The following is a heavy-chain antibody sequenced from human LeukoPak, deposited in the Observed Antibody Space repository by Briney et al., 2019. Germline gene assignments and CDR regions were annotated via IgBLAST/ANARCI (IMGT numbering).Heavy chain of an antibody. J-gene: IGHJ6*02. CDR3: ARTGGTLLRYFDWLPANYYYYYGMDV. CDR2: ISAYNGNT. D-gene: IGHD3-9*01. V-gene: IGHV1-18*04. Sequence: ASVKVSCKASGYTFTGYYMHWVRQAPGQGLEWMGWISAYNGNTNYAQKLQGRVTMTTDTSTSTAYMELRSLRSDDTAVYYCARTGGTLLRYFDWLPANYYYYYGMDVWGQGTTVTVSS. CDR1: GYTFTGYY.